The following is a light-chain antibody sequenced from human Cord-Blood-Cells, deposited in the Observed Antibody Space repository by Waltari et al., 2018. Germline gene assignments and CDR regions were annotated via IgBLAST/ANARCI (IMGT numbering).Light chain of an antibody. CDR3: QQYNSYSLYT. J-gene: IGKJ2*01. V-gene: IGKV1-5*01. CDR2: DAS. Sequence: DIQMTQSPSTLSASVGDRVTITCRASQSISSWLAWYQQKPGKAPKLLIYDASSLESGVPSRFSGSGSGTEFTLTISSLQPDDFATYYCQQYNSYSLYTFGQGPSWRSN. CDR1: QSISSW.